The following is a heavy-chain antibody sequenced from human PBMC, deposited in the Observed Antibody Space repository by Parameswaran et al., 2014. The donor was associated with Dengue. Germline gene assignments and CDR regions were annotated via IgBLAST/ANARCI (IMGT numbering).Heavy chain of an antibody. V-gene: IGHV1-69*01. J-gene: IGHJ6*02. D-gene: IGHD3-3*01. Sequence: SWVRQAPGQGLEWMGGIIPIFGTANYAQKFQGRVTITADESTSTAYMELSSLRSEDTAVYYCARDDSEGFWSGYYPRHYYYYGMDVWGQGTTVTVSS. CDR2: IIPIFGTA. CDR3: ARDDSEGFWSGYYPRHYYYYGMDV.